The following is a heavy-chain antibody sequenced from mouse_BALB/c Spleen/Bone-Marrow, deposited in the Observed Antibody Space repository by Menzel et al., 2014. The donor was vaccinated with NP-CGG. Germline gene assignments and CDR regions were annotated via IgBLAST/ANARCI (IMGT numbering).Heavy chain of an antibody. V-gene: IGHV1S137*01. CDR2: ISTYYGDA. CDR1: GYTFTDYA. CDR3: ARRGCFYAMDY. Sequence: VQVVESGAELVRPGVSVKIPCKGSGYTFTDYAMHWVKQSHAKSLEWIGVISTYYGDASYNQKFKGKATMTVDKSSSTAYMELARLTSEDSAIYYCARRGCFYAMDYWGQGTSVTVSS. J-gene: IGHJ4*01. D-gene: IGHD3-3*01.